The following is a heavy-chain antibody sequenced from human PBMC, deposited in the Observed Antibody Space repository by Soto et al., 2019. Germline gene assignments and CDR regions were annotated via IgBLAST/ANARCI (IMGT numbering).Heavy chain of an antibody. CDR3: AKSRYSDSSGDFYDY. J-gene: IGHJ4*02. CDR1: AFTFNNYA. D-gene: IGHD3-22*01. V-gene: IGHV3-23*01. Sequence: EVQLLESGGRLVQPGGSLSLSCAASAFTFNNYAMSWVRQAPGKGLEWVSGIGGSGRTTYYADSVKGRFTISRDNSNNTLFLQMNSLRAEDTAVYYCAKSRYSDSSGDFYDYWGQGTLVTVSS. CDR2: IGGSGRTT.